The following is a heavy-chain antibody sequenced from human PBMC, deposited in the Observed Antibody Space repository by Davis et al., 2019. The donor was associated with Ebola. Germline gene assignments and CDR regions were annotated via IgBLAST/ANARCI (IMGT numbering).Heavy chain of an antibody. CDR1: GFFLSGPA. V-gene: IGHV3-73*01. CDR3: TTGFDGPGDY. D-gene: IGHD1-1*01. J-gene: IGHJ4*02. CDR2: IRSKSDDYAT. Sequence: GESLKIPCAVSGFFLSGPAIHRVRQASGKGLEWVGRIRSKSDDYATTYAASVKGRFAVSRDDSKNTAYLQMHSLKTEDTALYYCTTGFDGPGDYWGQGTLVTVSS.